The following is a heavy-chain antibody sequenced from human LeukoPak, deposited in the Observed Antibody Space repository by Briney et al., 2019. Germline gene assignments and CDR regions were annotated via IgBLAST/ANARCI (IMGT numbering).Heavy chain of an antibody. CDR3: ISNCGGDSGYGNFDY. J-gene: IGHJ4*02. V-gene: IGHV3-9*01. CDR2: ISWNSDTR. Sequence: SLRLSRAVSGFTFDDYAMHWVRQGPGKGLEWVAGISWNSDTRGYVDSVKGRFTISRDNARNSLYLQMNSLRAEDTALYYCISNCGGDSGYGNFDYWGQGTLVTVSS. D-gene: IGHD5-12*01. CDR1: GFTFDDYA.